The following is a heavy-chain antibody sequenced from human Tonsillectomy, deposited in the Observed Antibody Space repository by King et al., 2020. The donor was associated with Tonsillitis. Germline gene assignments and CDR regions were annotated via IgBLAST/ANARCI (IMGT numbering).Heavy chain of an antibody. D-gene: IGHD6-6*01. CDR3: TRRDSCSGGDWFDP. Sequence: QLQESDPALVKPSETLSLSCTVSGGSISSSGYYWVWIRQPPGKGLEWVGIIYNSGSTYYNPSLKSRVTISVDTSKNQFSLKVRSVTAADTAIYYCTRRDSCSGGDWFDPWGQGALVTVSS. CDR2: IYNSGST. J-gene: IGHJ5*02. V-gene: IGHV4-39*01. CDR1: GGSISSSGYY.